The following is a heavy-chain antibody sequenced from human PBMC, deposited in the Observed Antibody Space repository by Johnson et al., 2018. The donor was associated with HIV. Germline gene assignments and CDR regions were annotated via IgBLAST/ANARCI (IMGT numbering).Heavy chain of an antibody. D-gene: IGHD3-22*01. V-gene: IGHV3-53*01. CDR3: ARDRPHDDNGYYYVPDAFDI. Sequence: VQLVESGGNWIHPGGSLRLSCAASGFTVGGTYLSWVRQAPGKGLEWVSIIYTGGSTYYADSVKGSFTISRDNSKNTLYLQMNSLRVEDTAVYYCARDRPHDDNGYYYVPDAFDIWGQGTMVTVSS. J-gene: IGHJ3*02. CDR2: IYTGGST. CDR1: GFTVGGTY.